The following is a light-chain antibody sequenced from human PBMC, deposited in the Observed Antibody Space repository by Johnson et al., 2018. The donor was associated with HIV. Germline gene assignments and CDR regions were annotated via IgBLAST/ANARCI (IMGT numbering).Light chain of an antibody. CDR2: END. Sequence: QSVLTQPPSVSAAPGQKVTISCSGSSSNIGNNYVSWYQQFPGAAPKLLIYENDKRPSGIPDRFSGSKSGTSATLGITGLQTGDEADYYCATWDRSLTIGGVF. V-gene: IGLV1-51*02. CDR3: ATWDRSLTIGGV. CDR1: SSNIGNNY. J-gene: IGLJ1*01.